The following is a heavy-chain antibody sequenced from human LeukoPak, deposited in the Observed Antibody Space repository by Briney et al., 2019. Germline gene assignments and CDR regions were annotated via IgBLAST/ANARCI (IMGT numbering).Heavy chain of an antibody. Sequence: NPSETLSLTCTVSGGSISSSSYYWSWIRQPPGKGLEWIGYIYYSGSTYYNPSLKSRVTISVDTSKNQFSLKLSSVTAADTAVYYCARGSGGIFGVVPVGDYWGQGTLVTVSS. J-gene: IGHJ4*02. CDR3: ARGSGGIFGVVPVGDY. CDR1: GGSISSSSYY. V-gene: IGHV4-30-4*08. D-gene: IGHD3-3*01. CDR2: IYYSGST.